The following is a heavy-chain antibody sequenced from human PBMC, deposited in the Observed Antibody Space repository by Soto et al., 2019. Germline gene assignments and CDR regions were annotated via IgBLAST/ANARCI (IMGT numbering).Heavy chain of an antibody. CDR1: GGPIKTGDYY. D-gene: IGHD3-10*01. Sequence: QVPLKESGPGLVKPSETLSLTCYVSGGPIKTGDYYWNWIRQPPGKGLEWIGYVFYSGATNYSPSLKSRAAISMDTSKNQFSLSLTSVTAADTAVYYCARAGFSYGHLLFWGQGIRVTVST. V-gene: IGHV4-30-4*01. CDR3: ARAGFSYGHLLF. CDR2: VFYSGAT. J-gene: IGHJ4*02.